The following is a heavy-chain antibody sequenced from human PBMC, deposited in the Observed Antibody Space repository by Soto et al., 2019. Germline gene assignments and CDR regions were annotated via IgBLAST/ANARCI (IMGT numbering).Heavy chain of an antibody. V-gene: IGHV4-31*03. Sequence: HLQESGPGLVAPSQTLSLRCTVSGDSIGTGAFYWTWIRQVPGKGLEWIGYVSVSGNAYYNPSLKSRVAMSIETSENQLSLTLLSVTAADAAVYFCGRALGGVSASGVDVWGQGTSVTVSS. CDR2: VSVSGNA. J-gene: IGHJ6*02. D-gene: IGHD3-3*01. CDR1: GDSIGTGAFY. CDR3: GRALGGVSASGVDV.